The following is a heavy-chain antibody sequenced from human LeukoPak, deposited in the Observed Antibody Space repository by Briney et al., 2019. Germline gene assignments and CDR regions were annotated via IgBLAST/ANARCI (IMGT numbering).Heavy chain of an antibody. CDR3: ARGGGEYCTNGVCYTYYFDY. V-gene: IGHV3-23*01. CDR1: GFTFSSSA. D-gene: IGHD2-8*01. CDR2: ISNNGGYT. Sequence: AGGSLRLSCAASGFTFSSSAMSWVRQAPGKGLEWVSAISNNGGYTYYADSVQGRFAISRDNSKNTLYLQMNSLRAEDTAVYYCARGGGEYCTNGVCYTYYFDYWGQGTLVTVSS. J-gene: IGHJ4*02.